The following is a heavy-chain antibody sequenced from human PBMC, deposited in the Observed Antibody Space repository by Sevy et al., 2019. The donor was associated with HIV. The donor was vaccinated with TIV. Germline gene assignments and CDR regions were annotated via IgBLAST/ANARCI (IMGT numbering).Heavy chain of an antibody. D-gene: IGHD3-9*01. CDR3: ARGRGSNILTLGLDF. V-gene: IGHV4-61*02. J-gene: IGHJ4*02. Sequence: SETLSLTCTVSAGSISSDSYFWNWIRQPAGKGLEWIGRIHASGSTIYNPFLKCRVTLSVDKSKSLYSLRLTSVTAADWAMDFCARGRGSNILTLGLDFWGQGSLVTVSS. CDR2: IHASGST. CDR1: AGSISSDSYF.